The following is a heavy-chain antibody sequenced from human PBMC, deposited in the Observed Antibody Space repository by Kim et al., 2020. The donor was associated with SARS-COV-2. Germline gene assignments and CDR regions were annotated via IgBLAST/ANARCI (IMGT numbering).Heavy chain of an antibody. V-gene: IGHV7-4-1*02. CDR3: ARESRFFSGYDYGDYYYYGMDV. CDR2: INTNTGNP. J-gene: IGHJ6*02. D-gene: IGHD5-12*01. CDR1: GYTFTSYA. Sequence: ASVKVSCKASGYTFTSYAMNWVRQAPGQGLEWMGWINTNTGNPTYAQGFTGRFVFSLDTSVSTAYLQISSLKAEDTAVYYCARESRFFSGYDYGDYYYYGMDVWGQGTTVTVSS.